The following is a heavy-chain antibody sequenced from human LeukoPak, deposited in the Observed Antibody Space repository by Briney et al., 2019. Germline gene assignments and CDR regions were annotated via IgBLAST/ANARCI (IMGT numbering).Heavy chain of an antibody. D-gene: IGHD6-13*01. V-gene: IGHV3-7*01. Sequence: GGSLRLSCAASGFTFRSYWMSWVRQAPGKGLEWVANIKQDGSEKYYVDSVKGRFTISRDNAKNSLYLQMNSLRAEDTAVYYCASLGDSRRAYYFDYWGQGTLVTVSS. J-gene: IGHJ4*02. CDR3: ASLGDSRRAYYFDY. CDR2: IKQDGSEK. CDR1: GFTFRSYW.